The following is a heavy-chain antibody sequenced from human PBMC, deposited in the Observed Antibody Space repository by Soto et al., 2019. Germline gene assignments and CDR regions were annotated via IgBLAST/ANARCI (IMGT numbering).Heavy chain of an antibody. Sequence: PSETLSLTCTVSDGSISTYFCNWIRQPAGKGLEWIGRIDNSGNTNYNPSLKSRVTVSADTSRNQFSLKLNSVTAADTAVYYCARGGQDFWSGPFDYWGQGALVTVSS. CDR1: DGSISTYF. J-gene: IGHJ4*02. V-gene: IGHV4-4*07. CDR3: ARGGQDFWSGPFDY. CDR2: IDNSGNT. D-gene: IGHD3-3*01.